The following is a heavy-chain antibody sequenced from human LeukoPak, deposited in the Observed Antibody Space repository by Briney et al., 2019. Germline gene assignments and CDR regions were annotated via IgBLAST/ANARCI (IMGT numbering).Heavy chain of an antibody. D-gene: IGHD6-19*01. J-gene: IGHJ4*02. CDR3: AKDAGLAVAGTPDY. CDR1: GFTFSSYA. CDR2: ISGSGGST. Sequence: GGSLRLSCAASGFTFSSYAMSWVRQAPGKGLEWVSAISGSGGSTYYADSVRGRFTISRDNSKNTLYLQMNSLRAEDTAVYYCAKDAGLAVAGTPDYWGQGTLVTVSS. V-gene: IGHV3-23*01.